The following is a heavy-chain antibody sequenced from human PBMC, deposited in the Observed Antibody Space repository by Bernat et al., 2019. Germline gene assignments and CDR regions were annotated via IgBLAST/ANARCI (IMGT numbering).Heavy chain of an antibody. D-gene: IGHD1-26*01. Sequence: QVQLVQSGAEVKKPGSSVKVSCKASGGTFSSYAISWVRQAPGQGLEWMGRIIPILGIANYAQKFQGRVKITADKSTSTAYMELSSLRSEDTAVYDCARDKVLSGSYYQDYWGQGTLVTVSS. CDR1: GGTFSSYA. V-gene: IGHV1-69*04. CDR2: IIPILGIA. J-gene: IGHJ4*02. CDR3: ARDKVLSGSYYQDY.